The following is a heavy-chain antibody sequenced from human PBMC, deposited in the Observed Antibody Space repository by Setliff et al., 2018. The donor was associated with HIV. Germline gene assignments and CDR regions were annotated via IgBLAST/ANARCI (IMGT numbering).Heavy chain of an antibody. CDR3: VRRDVSFLFGQFDS. CDR2: IYDGGTT. V-gene: IGHV4-38-2*01. Sequence: ETLSLTCDVSGYSINNIHYWGWIRQPPGKGLECLGNIYDGGTTYHNPSLKGRATISIDTSKAQFSLKLISVTAADTAVYYCVRRDVSFLFGQFDSWGQGILVTVSS. D-gene: IGHD3-10*02. CDR1: GYSINNIHY. J-gene: IGHJ4*02.